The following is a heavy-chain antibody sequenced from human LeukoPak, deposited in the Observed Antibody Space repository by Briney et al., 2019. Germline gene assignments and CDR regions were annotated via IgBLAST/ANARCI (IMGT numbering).Heavy chain of an antibody. D-gene: IGHD6-13*01. V-gene: IGHV1-3*01. CDR1: GYTFTSYA. CDR3: ARGAAEGLDR. CDR2: INAGNDNT. J-gene: IGHJ5*02. Sequence: ASVKVSCKASGYTFTSYAMHWVRQAPGQRLEWMGWINAGNDNTKYSQKFQGRVTITRDTSASTVYMELSSLRSEDTAVYYCARGAAEGLDRWGQGTLVTVSS.